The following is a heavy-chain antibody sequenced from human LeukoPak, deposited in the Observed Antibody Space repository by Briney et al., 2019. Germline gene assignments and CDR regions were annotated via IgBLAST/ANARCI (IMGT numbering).Heavy chain of an antibody. Sequence: SETLSLTCTVSGGSISSSSYYWGWIRQPPGMGLEWIGSIFYSGSTYYNPSLKSRVTISVDTSKNQFSLRLSSATAADTAVYYCARLTYTYYYDSSTYSFWGQGTLVTVSS. CDR2: IFYSGST. V-gene: IGHV4-39*01. CDR3: ARLTYTYYYDSSTYSF. J-gene: IGHJ4*02. D-gene: IGHD3-22*01. CDR1: GGSISSSSYY.